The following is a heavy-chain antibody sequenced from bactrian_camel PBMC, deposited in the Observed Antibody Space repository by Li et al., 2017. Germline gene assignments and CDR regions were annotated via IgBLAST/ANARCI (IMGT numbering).Heavy chain of an antibody. CDR3: AAGRWSTVCSSGFLTASKH. V-gene: IGHV3S31*01. CDR1: GFFFNHSA. J-gene: IGHJ4*01. Sequence: VQLVESGGGLVQPGGSLRLSCVASGFFFNHSAMSWARQAPGKELEWVSGINNGGGSTYYADSVKGRFTISRDNGKNTLYRQLNSLATEDTAMYYCAAGRWSTVCSSGFLTASKHWGQGTQVTVS. CDR2: INNGGGST. D-gene: IGHD5*01.